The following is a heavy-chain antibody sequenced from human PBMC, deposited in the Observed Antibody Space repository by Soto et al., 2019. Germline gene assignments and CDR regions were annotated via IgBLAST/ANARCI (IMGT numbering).Heavy chain of an antibody. Sequence: EVQLVESGGGLVQPGGSLRLSCAASGFTVSSNYMSWVRQAPGKGLEWVSVIYSGGSTYYADSVKGRFTISRDNSKNTLYLQMNSLRVEDTAVYYCARYSSGWGNTYFDYWGQGTLVTVSS. CDR2: IYSGGST. V-gene: IGHV3-66*01. J-gene: IGHJ4*02. CDR1: GFTVSSNY. CDR3: ARYSSGWGNTYFDY. D-gene: IGHD6-19*01.